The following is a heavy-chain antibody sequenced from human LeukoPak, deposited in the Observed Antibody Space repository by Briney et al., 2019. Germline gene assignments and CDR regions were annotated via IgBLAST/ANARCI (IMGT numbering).Heavy chain of an antibody. CDR3: AREYCSGASCYFDY. CDR1: GGSISSGGYY. CDR2: IYYSGST. J-gene: IGHJ4*02. V-gene: IGHV4-31*03. Sequence: PSETLSLTCTVSGGSISSGGYYWSWTRQHPGKGLEWIGYIYYSGSTYYNPSLRSRVTISADTSKNQFSLKLSSVTAADTAVYFCAREYCSGASCYFDYWGQGTLVTVSS. D-gene: IGHD2-15*01.